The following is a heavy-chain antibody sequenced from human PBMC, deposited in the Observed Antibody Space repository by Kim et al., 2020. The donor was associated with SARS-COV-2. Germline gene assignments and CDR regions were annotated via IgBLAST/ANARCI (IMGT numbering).Heavy chain of an antibody. J-gene: IGHJ3*02. CDR1: GFTFSSYG. D-gene: IGHD2-21*02. CDR2: ISYDGSNK. V-gene: IGHV3-30*18. Sequence: GGSLRLSCAASGFTFSSYGMHWVRQAPGKGLEWVAVISYDGSNKYYADSVKGRFTISRDNSKNTLYLQMNSLRAEDTAVYYCAKDRGVVVTAIDAFDIRGQGTMVTVSS. CDR3: AKDRGVVVTAIDAFDI.